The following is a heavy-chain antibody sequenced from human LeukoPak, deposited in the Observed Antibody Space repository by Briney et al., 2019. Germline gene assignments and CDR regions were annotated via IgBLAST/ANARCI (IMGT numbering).Heavy chain of an antibody. V-gene: IGHV5-51*01. CDR2: IYPGDSDI. D-gene: IGHD3-22*01. J-gene: IGHJ3*02. CDR1: EYSFTRYW. CDR3: VRGDSYYDSSGYYLGAFDI. Sequence: GESLKISCKGSEYSFTRYWIGWVRQLPGKGLEWMGIIYPGDSDIRYSPSFQGQVTISADKSISTVYLQWSSLKASDTAMYYCVRGDSYYDSSGYYLGAFDIWGQGTMVTVSS.